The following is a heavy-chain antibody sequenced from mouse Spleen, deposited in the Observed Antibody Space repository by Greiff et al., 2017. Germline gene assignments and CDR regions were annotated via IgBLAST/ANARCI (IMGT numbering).Heavy chain of an antibody. CDR3: ARDSTTVDWYFDV. CDR1: GFTFSDYG. J-gene: IGHJ1*01. Sequence: KMVESGGGLVKPGGSLKLSCAASGFTFSDYGMHWVRQAPEKGLEWVAYISSGSSTIYYADTVKGRFTISRDNAKNTLFLQMTSLRSEDTAMYYCARDSTTVDWYFDVWGAGTTVTVSS. CDR2: ISSGSSTI. D-gene: IGHD1-1*01. V-gene: IGHV5-17*01.